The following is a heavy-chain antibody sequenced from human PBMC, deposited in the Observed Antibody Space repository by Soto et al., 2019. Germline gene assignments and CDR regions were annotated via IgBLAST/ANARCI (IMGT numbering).Heavy chain of an antibody. CDR2: INRGGGT. D-gene: IGHD2-15*01. J-gene: IGHJ1*01. CDR1: DGSFSPSF. Sequence: SETLSLTCAVYDGSFSPSFCSWIRQPPGKGLEWIGEINRGGGTIYNPSLNSRVTISVDTSKNHFSLKLSSVTAADTAVYYCASPPPLTVQTIEAEFFQHWGQGALVTISS. V-gene: IGHV4-34*01. CDR3: ASPPPLTVQTIEAEFFQH.